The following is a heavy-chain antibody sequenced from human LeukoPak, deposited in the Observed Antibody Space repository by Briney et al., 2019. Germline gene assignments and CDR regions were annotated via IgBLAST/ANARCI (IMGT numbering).Heavy chain of an antibody. J-gene: IGHJ4*02. CDR2: LWYDGTNK. Sequence: GRSLRLSCAASEFSFTRYGMHWVRRAPGKGLQWVASLWYDGTNKYHADSVKGRFTISRDNSQSTLYLQMNSLRAEDTAVYYCARARSNYDSSGFSALDYWGQGTLVTVSS. CDR1: EFSFTRYG. CDR3: ARARSNYDSSGFSALDY. V-gene: IGHV3-33*01. D-gene: IGHD3-22*01.